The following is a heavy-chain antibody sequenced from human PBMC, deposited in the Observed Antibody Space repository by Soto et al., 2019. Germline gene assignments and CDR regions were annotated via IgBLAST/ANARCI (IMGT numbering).Heavy chain of an antibody. Sequence: PSETLSLTCAVYGGSFSGYYWSWIRQPPGKGLEWIGEINHSGSTNYNPSLKSRVTISVDTSKNQFSLKLSSVTAADTAVYYCARGRGYYDSSGYYRPHIFDYWGQGTLVTVS. J-gene: IGHJ4*02. CDR2: INHSGST. CDR3: ARGRGYYDSSGYYRPHIFDY. CDR1: GGSFSGYY. D-gene: IGHD3-22*01. V-gene: IGHV4-34*01.